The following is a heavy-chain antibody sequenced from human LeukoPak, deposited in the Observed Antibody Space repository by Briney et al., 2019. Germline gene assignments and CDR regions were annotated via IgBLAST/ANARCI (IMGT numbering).Heavy chain of an antibody. CDR1: GFTFSSYS. V-gene: IGHV3-21*01. J-gene: IGHJ4*02. D-gene: IGHD3-9*01. Sequence: GGSLRLSCAASGFTFSSYSMNWVRQAPRKGLEWVSSISSSSSYIYYADSVKGRFTISRDNAKNSLYLQMNSLRAEDTAVYYCANLDWDIGFDFWGQGTLVPVSS. CDR2: ISSSSSYI. CDR3: ANLDWDIGFDF.